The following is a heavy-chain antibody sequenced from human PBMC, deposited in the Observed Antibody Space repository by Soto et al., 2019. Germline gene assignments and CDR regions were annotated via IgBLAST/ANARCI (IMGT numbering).Heavy chain of an antibody. CDR3: VKEGLSGLDAFEV. CDR1: GFTFSSYA. Sequence: EVQLVESGGGLVQPGGSLRLSCAASGFTFSSYAMHWVRQTPGNCLEWVSVISTACDTYYQDSVKGRFTISRENAKNSLDPQTNSLRDGDTAVYYCVKEGLSGLDAFEVWGQGTMVTVSS. D-gene: IGHD3-16*02. J-gene: IGHJ3*01. CDR2: ISTACDT. V-gene: IGHV3-13*01.